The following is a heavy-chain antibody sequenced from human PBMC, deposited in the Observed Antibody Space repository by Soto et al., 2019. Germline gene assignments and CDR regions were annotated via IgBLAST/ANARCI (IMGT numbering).Heavy chain of an antibody. CDR1: GFTFSSYI. Sequence: GGSLRLACAASGFTFSSYIMNWVRQAPGKGLEWVSYIISSSSTIYYADSVKGRFTISRYNAKNSLYLQMNSLRDEDTAVYYCARPRGYSYVLPDYWGQGTLVTVSS. CDR2: IISSSSTI. V-gene: IGHV3-48*02. CDR3: ARPRGYSYVLPDY. J-gene: IGHJ4*02. D-gene: IGHD5-18*01.